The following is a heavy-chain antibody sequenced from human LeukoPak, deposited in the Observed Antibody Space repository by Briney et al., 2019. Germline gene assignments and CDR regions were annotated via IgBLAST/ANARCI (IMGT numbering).Heavy chain of an antibody. V-gene: IGHV3-23*01. CDR2: ISGSGGST. CDR3: AKDIVEAGLFFDY. D-gene: IGHD3-16*02. J-gene: IGHJ4*02. CDR1: GFTFSSYA. Sequence: GGSLRLSCAASGFTFSSYAMSWVRQAPGKGLEWVSAISGSGGSTYYADSVKGRFTISRDNAKNSLYLQMNSLRAEDTAVYYCAKDIVEAGLFFDYWGQGTLVTVSS.